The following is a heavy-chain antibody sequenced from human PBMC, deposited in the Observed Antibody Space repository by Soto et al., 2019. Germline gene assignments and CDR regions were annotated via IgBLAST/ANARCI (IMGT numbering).Heavy chain of an antibody. J-gene: IGHJ3*01. Sequence: SVKVSCKASGGTFSSYAISWVRQAPGQGLEWMGGIIPIFGTANYAQKFQGRVTITADESTSTAYMELSSLRSEDTAVYYCARDAYYYDSSGYGHRASDVWGQGTMVTVSS. CDR1: GGTFSSYA. V-gene: IGHV1-69*13. CDR3: ARDAYYYDSSGYGHRASDV. CDR2: IIPIFGTA. D-gene: IGHD3-22*01.